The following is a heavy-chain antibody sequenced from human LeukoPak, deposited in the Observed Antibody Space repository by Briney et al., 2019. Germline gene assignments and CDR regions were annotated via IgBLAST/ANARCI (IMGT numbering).Heavy chain of an antibody. CDR1: GYSITSGSYY. Sequence: SETLSLTCTVSGYSITSGSYYWIWIRQSPGQELDWIGGFDYGGSTYYNPSLKSRVTLSVDTSKNQFSLNLNSVTAADTSIYYCARRGRFDSWSGSDYWGRGTLVTVSS. CDR2: FDYGGST. J-gene: IGHJ4*02. CDR3: ARRGRFDSWSGSDY. D-gene: IGHD3-3*01. V-gene: IGHV4-39*01.